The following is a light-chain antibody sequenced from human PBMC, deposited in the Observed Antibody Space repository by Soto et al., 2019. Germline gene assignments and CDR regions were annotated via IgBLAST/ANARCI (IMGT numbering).Light chain of an antibody. CDR2: DAS. V-gene: IGKV1-5*01. Sequence: DIQMTQSPSTLSASVGDRVTITCRAGQSISTWLAWYQQKPGKAPKLLTYDASTLDSGVPSRFSGSGSGTDFALTISSLQPDDSATYYCQEYKGYPYTFGQGTNLEIK. CDR1: QSISTW. J-gene: IGKJ2*01. CDR3: QEYKGYPYT.